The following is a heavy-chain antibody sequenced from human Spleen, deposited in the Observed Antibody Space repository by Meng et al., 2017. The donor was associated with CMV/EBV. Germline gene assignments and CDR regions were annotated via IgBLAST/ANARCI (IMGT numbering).Heavy chain of an antibody. J-gene: IGHJ4*02. CDR3: AREGDLQWKCFDY. D-gene: IGHD6-19*01. V-gene: IGHV3-7*01. CDR1: GFTFDGYT. Sequence: GGSLRLSCAASGFTFDGYTMHWVRQAPGKGLEWVANIKQDGSEKYFVDSVKGRFTISRDNAKNSLYLQVNSLRAEDTAVYYCAREGDLQWKCFDYWGQGTLVTVSS. CDR2: IKQDGSEK.